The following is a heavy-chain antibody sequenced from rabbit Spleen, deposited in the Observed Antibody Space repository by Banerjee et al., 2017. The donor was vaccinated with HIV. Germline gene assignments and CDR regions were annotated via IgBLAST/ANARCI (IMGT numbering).Heavy chain of an antibody. CDR2: INTFSGSA. J-gene: IGHJ4*01. Sequence: QSLEESGGDLVKPGASLTLTCTASGVSFSSAYYMCWVRQAPGKGLEWIACINTFSGSAVYATWAKGRFTVSRASWTTVTLQMTSLTAADTASYFCARDLPGVIGWNFNLWGPGTLVTAS. CDR3: ARDLPGVIGWNFNL. V-gene: IGHV1S40*01. CDR1: GVSFSSAYY. D-gene: IGHD1-1*01.